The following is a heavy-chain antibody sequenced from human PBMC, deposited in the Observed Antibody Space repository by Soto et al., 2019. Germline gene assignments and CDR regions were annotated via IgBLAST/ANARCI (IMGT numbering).Heavy chain of an antibody. D-gene: IGHD2-21*01. Sequence: EVQLVESGGGLIQPGGSLRLSCATTGFSVNNNDMSWVRQAPGKGLEWVSLIYSSGSIKYAESVKGRFTISRDNTKNLVYLQRNSLSADDSAVYYCARRALRGDADCWGQGTRVTVSS. CDR3: ARRALRGDADC. J-gene: IGHJ1*01. V-gene: IGHV3-53*01. CDR1: GFSVNNND. CDR2: IYSSGSI.